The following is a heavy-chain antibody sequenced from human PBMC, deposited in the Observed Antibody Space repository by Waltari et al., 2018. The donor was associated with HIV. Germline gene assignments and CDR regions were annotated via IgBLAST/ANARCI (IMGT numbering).Heavy chain of an antibody. D-gene: IGHD6-6*01. Sequence: QVHLVQSGPAVTNTGSPVRVSRQAYGSLFAGEAISRVRQAPGQGLEWMGGIIPVFGHASVAQKFQGSVTLTADGATTTAYMEMSSLKSDDTAVYYCARVGYFSSSGDYSGFDVWGQGTTVTV. CDR3: ARVGYFSSSGDYSGFDV. CDR2: IIPVFGHA. J-gene: IGHJ6*02. CDR1: GSLFAGEA. V-gene: IGHV1-69*01.